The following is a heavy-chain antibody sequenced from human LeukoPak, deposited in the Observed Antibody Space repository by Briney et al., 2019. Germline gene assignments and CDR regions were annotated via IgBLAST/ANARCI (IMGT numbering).Heavy chain of an antibody. Sequence: SETLSLTCAVSGGSISSSNWWSWVRQPPGKGLERIGEIYHSGSTNYNPSLKSRVAISVDKSKNQFSLKLSSVTAADTAVYYCARVWGGDYVYYYGMDVWGQGTTVTVSS. CDR3: ARVWGGDYVYYYGMDV. J-gene: IGHJ6*02. V-gene: IGHV4-4*02. CDR2: IYHSGST. CDR1: GGSISSSNW. D-gene: IGHD4-17*01.